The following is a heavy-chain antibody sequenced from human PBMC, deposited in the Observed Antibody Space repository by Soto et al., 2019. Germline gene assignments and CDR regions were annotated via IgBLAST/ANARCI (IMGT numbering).Heavy chain of an antibody. D-gene: IGHD2-2*01. CDR3: TKGRSTSCFAPVDY. V-gene: IGHV3-9*01. CDR2: ISWNSGTI. Sequence: EVHLVESGGGLVQPGRSLRLSCAASGFIFDDYAMHWVRQAPGKGLEWVSSISWNSGTIVYAVSVKGRFTISRDNAKNSLYLQMNSLRTVDTAFYYCTKGRSTSCFAPVDYWGQGTLVTVSS. CDR1: GFIFDDYA. J-gene: IGHJ4*02.